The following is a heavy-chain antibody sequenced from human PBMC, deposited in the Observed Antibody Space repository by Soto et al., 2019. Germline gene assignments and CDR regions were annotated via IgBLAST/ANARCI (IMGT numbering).Heavy chain of an antibody. CDR3: VKGRGSYEVKFGMDV. J-gene: IGHJ6*02. CDR1: GFTFDDFA. V-gene: IGHV3-9*01. D-gene: IGHD6-25*01. CDR2: VDWNSGST. Sequence: EVQLVESGGGLVQPGRSLRLSCAASGFTFDDFAMHWVRQAPGKGLEWVSGVDWNSGSTAYADSVKGRFTISRDNARNSLYLQMNSLRAEDTALSYCVKGRGSYEVKFGMDVWGQGTTVTVSS.